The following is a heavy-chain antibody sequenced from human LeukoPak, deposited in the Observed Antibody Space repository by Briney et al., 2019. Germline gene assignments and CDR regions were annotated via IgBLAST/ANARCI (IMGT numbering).Heavy chain of an antibody. Sequence: GGSLRLSCAASGFTFRDFSMHWARQAPGKGLEWLSLISGDADTTHYADSVKGRFTISRDNNKNSLYLQMNGLRLDDTAFYYCAKGNNSLSYNFDYWGQGTLATVSS. J-gene: IGHJ4*01. CDR1: GFTFRDFS. V-gene: IGHV3-43*02. CDR3: AKGNNSLSYNFDY. CDR2: ISGDADTT. D-gene: IGHD2/OR15-2a*01.